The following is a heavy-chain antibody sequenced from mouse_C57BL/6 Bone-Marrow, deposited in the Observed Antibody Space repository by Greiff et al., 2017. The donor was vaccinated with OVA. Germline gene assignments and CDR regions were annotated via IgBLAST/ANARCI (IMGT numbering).Heavy chain of an antibody. J-gene: IGHJ3*01. CDR3: ARERGIYDGYSIWLAY. CDR1: GFNIKDYY. V-gene: IGHV14-2*01. CDR2: IDPEDGET. D-gene: IGHD2-3*01. Sequence: EVQLQQSGAELVKPGASVKLSCTASGFNIKDYYMHWVKQRTEPGLEWIGRIDPEDGETNYAPKFQGKAPLTADTSSNTAYLQLSSLTSEDTAVYYCARERGIYDGYSIWLAYWGQGTLVTVSA.